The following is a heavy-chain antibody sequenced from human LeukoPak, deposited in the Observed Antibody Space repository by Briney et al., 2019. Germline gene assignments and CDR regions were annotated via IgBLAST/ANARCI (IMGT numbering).Heavy chain of an antibody. CDR1: GGSFSGYY. D-gene: IGHD6-13*01. V-gene: IGHV4-34*01. Sequence: KTSETLSLTCAVYGGSFSGYYWSWVRQPPGKGLEWIGEINHSGSTNYNPSLKSRVTISVDTSKNQFSLKLSSVTAADTAVYYCARDSYGYSSSWYEYWGQGTLVTVSS. CDR2: INHSGST. J-gene: IGHJ4*02. CDR3: ARDSYGYSSSWYEY.